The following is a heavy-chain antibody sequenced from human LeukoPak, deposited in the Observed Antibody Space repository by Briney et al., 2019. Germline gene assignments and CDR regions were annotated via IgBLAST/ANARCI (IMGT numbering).Heavy chain of an antibody. D-gene: IGHD3-22*01. CDR2: ISYDGSNK. J-gene: IGHJ4*02. CDR3: ARAEIVVVISALDY. V-gene: IGHV3-30*04. Sequence: GGSLRLSCTASGFTFDNYAVIWVRQAPGKGLEWVAVISYDGSNKYYADSVKGRFTISRDNSKNTLYLQMNSLRAEDTAVYYCARAEIVVVISALDYWGQGTLVTVSS. CDR1: GFTFDNYA.